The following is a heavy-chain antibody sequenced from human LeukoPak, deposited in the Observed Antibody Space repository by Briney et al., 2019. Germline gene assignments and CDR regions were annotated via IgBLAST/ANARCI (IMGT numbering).Heavy chain of an antibody. Sequence: PGRSLRLSCAAYEFTFSSYAMHWVRQAPGKGLEWVAVISYDGSNKYYADSVKGRFTISRDNSKNTLYLQMNSLRAEDTAVYYCARDSGSGSPTGENLDYWGQGTLVTVSS. CDR3: ARDSGSGSPTGENLDY. CDR1: EFTFSSYA. J-gene: IGHJ4*02. CDR2: ISYDGSNK. V-gene: IGHV3-30-3*01. D-gene: IGHD3-10*01.